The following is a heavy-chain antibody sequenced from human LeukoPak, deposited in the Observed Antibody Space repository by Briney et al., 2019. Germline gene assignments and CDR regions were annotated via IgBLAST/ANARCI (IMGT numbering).Heavy chain of an antibody. CDR1: GFTFSAYW. D-gene: IGHD1-1*01. Sequence: GGSPRLSCAASGFTFSAYWMRWVRQAPGKGPMWVSFIKPDGSRTNYADSVKGRFIISRDNAKNTLYLQMYDLRAEDTAVYYCARENYWTMDVSGQGTTVTVSS. V-gene: IGHV3-74*01. J-gene: IGHJ6*02. CDR2: IKPDGSRT. CDR3: ARENYWTMDV.